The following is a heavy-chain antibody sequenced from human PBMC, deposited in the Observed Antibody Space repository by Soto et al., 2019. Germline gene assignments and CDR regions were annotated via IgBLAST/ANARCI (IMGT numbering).Heavy chain of an antibody. CDR3: ARDDFVVRGVYYYYGMDV. CDR1: GYTFSSYG. J-gene: IGHJ6*02. Sequence: QDQLVQSGAEVKKPATSVKVSCKDSGYTFSSYGMTWVRQAPGQGLEWMAWISGYNGNTNYAQNLQGRVTMTTDTSTNTAYMELRSLRFDDTAVYYCARDDFVVRGVYYYYGMDVWGQGTTVTVSS. CDR2: ISGYNGNT. D-gene: IGHD3-10*01. V-gene: IGHV1-18*01.